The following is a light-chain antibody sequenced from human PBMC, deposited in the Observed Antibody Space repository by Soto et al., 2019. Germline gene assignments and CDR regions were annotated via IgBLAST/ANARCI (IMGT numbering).Light chain of an antibody. V-gene: IGKV3-20*01. CDR3: QHHAGSPA. Sequence: EIVLTQSPGTLSLSPGERATLSCRASHSFSSSFLAWYQQKPGQAPRLPIYGASSRATGIPERFSGSGSGTDFTLTISRLDPEDFGMYYCQHHAGSPALGQGTKVDSK. CDR2: GAS. J-gene: IGKJ1*01. CDR1: HSFSSSF.